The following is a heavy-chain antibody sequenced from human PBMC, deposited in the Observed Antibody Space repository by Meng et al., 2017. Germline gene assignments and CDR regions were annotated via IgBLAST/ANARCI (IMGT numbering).Heavy chain of an antibody. V-gene: IGHV3-7*01. CDR1: GFTFSSYW. CDR2: IKQDGSEK. D-gene: IGHD3-22*01. CDR3: ARDAYYYDSSGYRAMEDYYYGMDV. J-gene: IGHJ6*02. Sequence: GGSLRLSCAASGFTFSSYWMSWVRQAPGKGLEWVANIKQDGSEKYYVDSVKGRFTISRDNAKNSLYLQMNSLRAEDTAVYYCARDAYYYDSSGYRAMEDYYYGMDVWGQGTTVTVSS.